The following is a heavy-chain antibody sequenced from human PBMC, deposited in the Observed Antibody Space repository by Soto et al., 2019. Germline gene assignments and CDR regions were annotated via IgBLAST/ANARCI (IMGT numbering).Heavy chain of an antibody. CDR3: ARHPPRFGEGGGAFDI. CDR1: GYSFTSYW. D-gene: IGHD3-10*01. V-gene: IGHV5-51*01. Sequence: PGESLKISCKGSGYSFTSYWIGWVRQMPGKGLEWMGIIYPGDSDTRYSPSFQGQVTISADKSISTAYLQWSSLKASDTAMYYCARHPPRFGEGGGAFDIWGQGTMVTVSS. CDR2: IYPGDSDT. J-gene: IGHJ3*02.